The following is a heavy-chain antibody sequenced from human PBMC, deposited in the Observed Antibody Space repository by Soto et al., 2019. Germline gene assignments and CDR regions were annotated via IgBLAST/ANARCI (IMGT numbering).Heavy chain of an antibody. D-gene: IGHD3-10*01. J-gene: IGHJ6*02. CDR3: AKDMENGYNPYYFYGMDV. CDR1: GFNFNDYA. CDR2: ISWNSVSI. V-gene: IGHV3-9*01. Sequence: EVQLVESGGGLVQPGRSLRLSCVASGFNFNDYAMHWVRQAPGKGLEWVSSISWNSVSIGYADSVKGRFTISRDNARNSLYLQMNRLRAEDTALYYCAKDMENGYNPYYFYGMDVWGQGTTVTVSS.